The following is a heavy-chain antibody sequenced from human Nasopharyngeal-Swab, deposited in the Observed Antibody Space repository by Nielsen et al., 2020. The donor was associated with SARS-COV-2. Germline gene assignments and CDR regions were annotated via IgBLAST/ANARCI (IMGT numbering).Heavy chain of an antibody. D-gene: IGHD3-10*01. CDR3: AKAGGYYYGSGRLYSDY. J-gene: IGHJ4*02. Sequence: GGSLRLSCTVSGFNFNDYYINWIRQAPGKGLEWVSYIGNSGMTKYYADSVKGRFTVSGDSAKTSVYLQMTSLRADDTAVYYCAKAGGYYYGSGRLYSDYWGQGTLVTVSS. CDR1: GFNFNDYY. CDR2: IGNSGMTK. V-gene: IGHV3-11*01.